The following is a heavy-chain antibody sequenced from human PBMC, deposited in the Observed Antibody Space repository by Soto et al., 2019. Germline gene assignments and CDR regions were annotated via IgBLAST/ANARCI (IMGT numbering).Heavy chain of an antibody. V-gene: IGHV4-59*12. CDR1: GRSITSYY. J-gene: IGHJ4*02. CDR2: IYDNGIT. D-gene: IGHD3-22*01. CDR3: ARTYDSNGYANEFDS. Sequence: QVVLQESGPGLVKPSETLSLTCSVSGRSITSYYLSWVRQPPGKGLEWMGYIYDNGITSQNPSLKSRVTISADPSQNQSSLQRTSVTGADTAVYYCARTYDSNGYANEFDSWGQGILVTVTS.